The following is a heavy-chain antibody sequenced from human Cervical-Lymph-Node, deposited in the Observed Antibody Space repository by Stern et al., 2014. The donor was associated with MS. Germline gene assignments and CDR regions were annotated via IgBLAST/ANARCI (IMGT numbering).Heavy chain of an antibody. CDR1: GFNLRDYS. J-gene: IGHJ4*02. D-gene: IGHD5-24*01. V-gene: IGHV3-48*02. CDR2: VSNTGTAI. CDR3: VRTWRENTFDS. Sequence: EMQLVESGGDLGQPGGSLRLSCAASGFNLRDYSMSWVRQAPGKGLEWVSFVSNTGTAIYYADSVKGRFTISRDMASNSLYLQMNSLRDEDTAVYYCVRTWRENTFDSWGQGILVTVSS.